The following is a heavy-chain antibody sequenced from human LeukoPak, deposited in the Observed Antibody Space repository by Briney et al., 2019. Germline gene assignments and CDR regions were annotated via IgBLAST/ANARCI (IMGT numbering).Heavy chain of an antibody. Sequence: VASVKVSCKASGGTFSSYAISWVRQAPGQGLEWMGGIIPIFGTANYAQKFQGRVTITADKSTSTAYMELSSLRSEDTAVYYCARHNYYDSSGYYGDPFDYWGQGTLVTVSS. CDR2: IIPIFGTA. CDR1: GGTFSSYA. V-gene: IGHV1-69*06. J-gene: IGHJ4*02. D-gene: IGHD3-22*01. CDR3: ARHNYYDSSGYYGDPFDY.